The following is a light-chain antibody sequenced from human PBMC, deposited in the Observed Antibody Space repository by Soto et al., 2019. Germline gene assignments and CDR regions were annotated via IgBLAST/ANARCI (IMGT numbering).Light chain of an antibody. Sequence: QSVLTQPASVSGSPGQSITISCTGTSSDIGGYNFVSWYQHHPGKAPKLMIYEVSNRPSGVSNRFSGSKSGITASLTISGLQAEDEADYYCSSYTSSSTPYVLGTGTKV. V-gene: IGLV2-14*01. CDR2: EVS. CDR1: SSDIGGYNF. CDR3: SSYTSSSTPYV. J-gene: IGLJ1*01.